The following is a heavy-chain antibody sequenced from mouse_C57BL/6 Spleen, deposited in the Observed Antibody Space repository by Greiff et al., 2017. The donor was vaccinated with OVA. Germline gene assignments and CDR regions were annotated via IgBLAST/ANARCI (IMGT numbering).Heavy chain of an antibody. J-gene: IGHJ2*01. V-gene: IGHV5-4*03. Sequence: EVKVEESGGGLVKPGGSLKLSCAASGFTFSSYAMSWVRQTPEKRLEWVATISDGGSYTYYPDNVKGRFTISRDNAKNNLYLQMIHLKSEDTAMYYCARAVTGTMGGFDYWGQGTTLTVSS. CDR3: ARAVTGTMGGFDY. D-gene: IGHD4-1*01. CDR2: ISDGGSYT. CDR1: GFTFSSYA.